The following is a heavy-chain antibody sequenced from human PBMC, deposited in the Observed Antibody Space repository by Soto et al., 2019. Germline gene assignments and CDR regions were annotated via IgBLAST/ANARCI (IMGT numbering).Heavy chain of an antibody. Sequence: SGPTLVNPTQTLTLTCTFSGFSLSTSGVGVGWIRQPPGKALEWLALIYWDDDKRYSPSLKSRLTITKDTSKNQVVLTMTNMDPVDTATYYCAHEEGDYCSGGSCYYDAFDIWGQGTMVTVS. J-gene: IGHJ3*02. CDR1: GFSLSTSGVG. V-gene: IGHV2-5*02. D-gene: IGHD2-15*01. CDR3: AHEEGDYCSGGSCYYDAFDI. CDR2: IYWDDDK.